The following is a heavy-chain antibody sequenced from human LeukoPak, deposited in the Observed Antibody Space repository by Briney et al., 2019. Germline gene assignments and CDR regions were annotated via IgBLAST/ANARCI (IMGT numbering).Heavy chain of an antibody. D-gene: IGHD3-22*01. V-gene: IGHV3-30*18. CDR1: GFTFSTYG. CDR3: AKRALEGSGYLYYFDY. Sequence: PGGSLRLSCAASGFTFSTYGMHWVRQAPGKGLEWVAVISYDGSKKYYGDSVKGRFTISRDNSKNTLYLQMNSLRAEDTAVYYCAKRALEGSGYLYYFDYWGQGTLVTVSS. CDR2: ISYDGSKK. J-gene: IGHJ4*02.